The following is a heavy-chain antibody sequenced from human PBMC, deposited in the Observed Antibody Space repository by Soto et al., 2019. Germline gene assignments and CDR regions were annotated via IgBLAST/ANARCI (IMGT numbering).Heavy chain of an antibody. Sequence: ESGGGVVQPGTSLRVSCVGSGFTFRSYVIHWVRQAPGKGLEWVALTSYDGSDKYYGDSVRGRFTISRDNSRNTVDLQMDSLSLEDTALYYCARWGTTGGLDVWGQGTLVSVSS. CDR2: TSYDGSDK. CDR1: GFTFRSYV. J-gene: IGHJ1*01. CDR3: ARWGTTGGLDV. V-gene: IGHV3-30*19. D-gene: IGHD3-16*01.